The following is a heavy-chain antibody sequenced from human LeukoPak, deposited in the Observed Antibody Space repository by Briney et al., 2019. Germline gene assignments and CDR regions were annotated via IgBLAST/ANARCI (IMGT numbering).Heavy chain of an antibody. CDR3: ARGPSCSGGSCPIDY. D-gene: IGHD2-15*01. J-gene: IGHJ4*02. CDR2: ISAYNGNT. CDR1: GYTFTNYG. V-gene: IGHV1-18*01. Sequence: GASVTVSYMASGYTFTNYGISWVRQAPGQGLEWMGWISAYNGNTNYAQNLQGRVTMTTDTSPSTAYMELRSLRSDDTAVYYCARGPSCSGGSCPIDYWGQGTLVTVSS.